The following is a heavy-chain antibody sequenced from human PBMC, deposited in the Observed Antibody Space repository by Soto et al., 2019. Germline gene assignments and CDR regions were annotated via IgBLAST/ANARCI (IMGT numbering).Heavy chain of an antibody. V-gene: IGHV4-61*01. CDR1: GGSVRSGSRY. CDR3: ARDGYGLDV. CDR2: IYYSGST. J-gene: IGHJ6*02. Sequence: PSETQSLTSTVSGGSVRSGSRYWSWIRQPPGKGLEWIGYIYYSGSTNYNPSLKSRVTISIDTSKNQFSLKLSSVTAADTAVYYCARDGYGLDVWGQGTTVTVSS.